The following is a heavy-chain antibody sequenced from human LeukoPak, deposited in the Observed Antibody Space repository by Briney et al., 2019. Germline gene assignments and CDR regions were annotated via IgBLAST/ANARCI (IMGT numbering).Heavy chain of an antibody. D-gene: IGHD2-15*01. Sequence: PSETLSLTCTVSGGSLSNYYWSWIRQPPGKGLEWIGYIFYSGSTNYNPSLKSRVTISQDTSKNQFSLKLSSVTAADTAVYYCARGIVVVVAATGESCFDYWGQGTLVTVSS. J-gene: IGHJ4*02. CDR2: IFYSGST. CDR3: ARGIVVVVAATGESCFDY. V-gene: IGHV4-59*01. CDR1: GGSLSNYY.